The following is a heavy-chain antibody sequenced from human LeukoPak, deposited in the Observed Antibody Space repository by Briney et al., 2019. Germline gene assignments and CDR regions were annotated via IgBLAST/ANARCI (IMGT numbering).Heavy chain of an antibody. V-gene: IGHV4-34*01. Sequence: SGTLSLTCAVNGGSFSGNYWSRIRQPPGKGLEWIGEINHSGSTNSNPSLKSRVTISVDTSKDQFSVKLSSVTAADTAVYYCARRRSSLAVAGTRYFDLWGRGTLVTVSS. CDR3: ARRRSSLAVAGTRYFDL. CDR1: GGSFSGNY. J-gene: IGHJ2*01. D-gene: IGHD6-19*01. CDR2: INHSGST.